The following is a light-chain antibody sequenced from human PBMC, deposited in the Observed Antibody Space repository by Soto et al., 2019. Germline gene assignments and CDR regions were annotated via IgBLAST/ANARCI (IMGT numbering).Light chain of an antibody. V-gene: IGKV3-11*01. CDR2: DAS. CDR3: QQRSNWPPVA. CDR1: QSVSSY. Sequence: EIDLTQSPATLSLSPGERATLSCRASQSVSSYLAWYQQKPGQAPRLLIYDASNRATGIPARFSGSGSGTDFTLTISSLEPEDFAVYYCQQRSNWPPVAFGQGTRLEIK. J-gene: IGKJ5*01.